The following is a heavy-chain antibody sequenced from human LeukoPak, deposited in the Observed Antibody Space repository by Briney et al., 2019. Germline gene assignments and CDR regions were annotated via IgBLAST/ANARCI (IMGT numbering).Heavy chain of an antibody. CDR3: ARQRWLVRGGRFSWFDP. CDR2: IYYSGST. J-gene: IGHJ5*02. D-gene: IGHD6-19*01. Sequence: SETLSLTCAVYGGSFSGYYRGWIRQPPGKGLEWIGSIYYSGSTYYNPFLKSRVTISVDTSKNQFSLKLSSVTAADTAVYYCARQRWLVRGGRFSWFDPWGQGTLVTVSS. CDR1: GGSFSGYY. V-gene: IGHV4-39*01.